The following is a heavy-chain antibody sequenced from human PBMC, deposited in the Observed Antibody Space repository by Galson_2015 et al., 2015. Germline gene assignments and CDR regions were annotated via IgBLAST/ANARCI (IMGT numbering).Heavy chain of an antibody. CDR3: AHTGLNF. Sequence: SLRLSCAGSGFTFGDYAMTWVRQAPGKGLEWVGFIRSKAYGGAKEEAASGRGRFYISRGDVKSIAYLQMSSLKTEDTAIYYCAHTGLNFWGQGILVTVSS. J-gene: IGHJ4*02. V-gene: IGHV3-49*04. D-gene: IGHD5-18*01. CDR2: IRSKAYGGAK. CDR1: GFTFGDYA.